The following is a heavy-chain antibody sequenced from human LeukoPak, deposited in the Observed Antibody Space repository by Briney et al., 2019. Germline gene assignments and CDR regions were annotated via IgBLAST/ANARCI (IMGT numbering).Heavy chain of an antibody. CDR2: ISYDGSNK. Sequence: PGGSLRHSCAASGFTFSSYAMHWVRQAPGKGLEWVAVISYDGSNKYYADSVKGRFTISRDNSKNTLYLQMNSLRAEDTAVYYCARDEWFGELLSHYYYYYGMDVWGQGTTVTVSS. D-gene: IGHD3-10*01. CDR3: ARDEWFGELLSHYYYYYGMDV. V-gene: IGHV3-30-3*01. CDR1: GFTFSSYA. J-gene: IGHJ6*02.